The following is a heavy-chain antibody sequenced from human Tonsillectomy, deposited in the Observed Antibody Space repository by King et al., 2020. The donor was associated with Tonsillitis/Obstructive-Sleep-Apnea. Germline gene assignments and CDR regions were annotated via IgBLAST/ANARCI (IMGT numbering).Heavy chain of an antibody. CDR3: ARDSMSHYFDSSAYYTFDY. D-gene: IGHD3-22*01. Sequence: QLVQSGAEVKKPGASVKVSCKASGYTFTNYGISWVRQAPGQGLEWMGWISAYNGNTNYAQKLQGRVTMTTDTSTSTAYMEVRSLRSDDTAVYYCARDSMSHYFDSSAYYTFDYGGQGTLVTVSS. J-gene: IGHJ4*02. V-gene: IGHV1-18*01. CDR1: GYTFTNYG. CDR2: ISAYNGNT.